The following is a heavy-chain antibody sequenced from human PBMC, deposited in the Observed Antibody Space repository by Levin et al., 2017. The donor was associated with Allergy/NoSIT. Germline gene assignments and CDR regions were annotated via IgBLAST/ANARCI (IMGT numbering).Heavy chain of an antibody. Sequence: LSLTCAASGFTFSDYYMSWIRQAPGKGLEWVSDISSSGYTIYYADSVKGRFTISRDNAKNSLYLQMNSLRADDTAVYYCARARRAYISSDIWGQGTPVTVSS. CDR1: GFTFSDYY. V-gene: IGHV3-11*01. CDR3: ARARRAYISSDI. J-gene: IGHJ1*01. D-gene: IGHD6-6*01. CDR2: ISSSGYTI.